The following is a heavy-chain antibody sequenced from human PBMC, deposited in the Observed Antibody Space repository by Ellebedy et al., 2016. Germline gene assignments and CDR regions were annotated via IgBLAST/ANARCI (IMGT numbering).Heavy chain of an antibody. CDR1: GGSVSSGSSY. Sequence: SETLSLTCTVSGGSVSSGSSYWSWIRQPPGKGLEWIGYIYYSGTTNYNPSLQTRLTISVDTSKNQFSLRLSSVTAADTAVYFCARGGTYNWNDYWGQGTLVTVSS. CDR3: ARGGTYNWNDY. CDR2: IYYSGTT. D-gene: IGHD1-20*01. V-gene: IGHV4-61*01. J-gene: IGHJ4*02.